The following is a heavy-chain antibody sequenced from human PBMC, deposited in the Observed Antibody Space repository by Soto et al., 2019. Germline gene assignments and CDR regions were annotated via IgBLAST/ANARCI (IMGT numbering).Heavy chain of an antibody. Sequence: QVQLQESGPGLVKPSETLSLTCTVSGGSISTYYWIWIRQPPGKGLEWIGVFYNGGTTNYSPALKGXVTISVATSKNQFPLKLNSVTAADTAVYYCARDGSERPATYWGQGILVTVSS. CDR3: ARDGSERPATY. J-gene: IGHJ4*02. D-gene: IGHD3-10*01. CDR2: FYNGGTT. V-gene: IGHV4-59*01. CDR1: GGSISTYY.